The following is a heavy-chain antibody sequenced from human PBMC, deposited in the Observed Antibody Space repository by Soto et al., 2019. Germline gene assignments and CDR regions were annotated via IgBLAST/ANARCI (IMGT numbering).Heavy chain of an antibody. CDR1: AFTSSSYA. V-gene: IGHV3-23*01. CDR2: ISGSGGST. CDR3: ANSGYSYALVVY. Sequence: GRSLRLSCAASAFTSSSYAMSWVRQAPGKGVEWVSAISGSGGSTYYADSVKGRFTISRDNSKKTLYLQMNSLRAEDTAVYYCANSGYSYALVVYGDPGTLVTV. D-gene: IGHD5-18*01. J-gene: IGHJ4*02.